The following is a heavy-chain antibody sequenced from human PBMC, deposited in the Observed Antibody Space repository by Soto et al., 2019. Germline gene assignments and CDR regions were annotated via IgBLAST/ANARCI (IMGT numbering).Heavy chain of an antibody. CDR1: GFTFSSYA. D-gene: IGHD2-8*01. CDR3: VKDGGMVYRNWYFAL. V-gene: IGHV3-23*01. Sequence: EVQVLESGGGLVQPGGSLRLSCAASGFTFSSYAMSWVRQAPGKGLQWVSTISGSGDNTDYADSVKGRFTISRDNSKNTLYLQMNSLRAEDTAVYYCVKDGGMVYRNWYFALWGRGTLVTVSS. CDR2: ISGSGDNT. J-gene: IGHJ2*01.